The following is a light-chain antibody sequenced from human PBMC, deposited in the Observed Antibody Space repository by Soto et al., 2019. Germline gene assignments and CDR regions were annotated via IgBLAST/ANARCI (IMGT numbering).Light chain of an antibody. V-gene: IGLV2-23*01. CDR2: EDT. Sequence: ALTQPASVSGSPGQSITISCTGPSSDVGGSKVVSWYQHHPGKAPKLIIYEDTKRPSGVSTRFSGSKSGNTASLTISGLQAEDEADYYCCSYASSATWVFGGGTQLTVL. CDR3: CSYASSATWV. J-gene: IGLJ3*02. CDR1: SSDVGGSKV.